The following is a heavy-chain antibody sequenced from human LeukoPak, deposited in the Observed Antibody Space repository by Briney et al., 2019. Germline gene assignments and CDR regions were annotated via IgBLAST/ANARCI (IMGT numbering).Heavy chain of an antibody. CDR1: GFNSGFDFHIYV. Sequence: PGGSLRLSCAASGFNSGFDFHIYVMTWVRQAPGKGLEWVSTISGSGSSSDYVASARGRFTISRDNSNKTLFLQMDSLRVEDTARYYCAKIPTGRREEWFDPWGQGTLVTVSS. V-gene: IGHV3-23*01. D-gene: IGHD1-26*01. J-gene: IGHJ5*02. CDR3: AKIPTGRREEWFDP. CDR2: ISGSGSSS.